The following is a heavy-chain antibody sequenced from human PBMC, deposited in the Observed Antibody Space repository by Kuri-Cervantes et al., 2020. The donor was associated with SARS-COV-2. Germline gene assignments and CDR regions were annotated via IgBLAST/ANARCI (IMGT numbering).Heavy chain of an antibody. CDR3: AKRYSSSWTGPSPFDY. CDR1: GFTFSSYA. J-gene: IGHJ4*02. V-gene: IGHV3-23*01. CDR2: ISGSGGST. D-gene: IGHD6-13*01. Sequence: GESLKISWAASGFTFSSYAMSWVRQAPGKGLEWVSAISGSGGSTYYADSVKGRFTISRDNSKNTLYLQMNSLRAGDTAVYYCAKRYSSSWTGPSPFDYWGQGTLVTVSS.